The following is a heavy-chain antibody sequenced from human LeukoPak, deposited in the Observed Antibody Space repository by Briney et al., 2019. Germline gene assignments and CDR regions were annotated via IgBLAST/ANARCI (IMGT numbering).Heavy chain of an antibody. D-gene: IGHD6-13*01. CDR1: GGSISSSSYY. CDR2: IYYSGST. V-gene: IGHV4-39*01. Sequence: SETPSLTCTVSGGSISSSSYYWGWIRQPPGKGLEWIGSIYYSGSTYYNPSLKSRVTISVDTSKNQFSLKLSSVTAADTAVYYCARRLAGTEDYWGQGTLVTVSS. J-gene: IGHJ4*02. CDR3: ARRLAGTEDY.